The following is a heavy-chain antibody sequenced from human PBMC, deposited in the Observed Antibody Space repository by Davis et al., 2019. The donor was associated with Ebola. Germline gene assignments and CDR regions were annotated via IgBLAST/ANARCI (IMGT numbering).Heavy chain of an antibody. CDR2: INPHNGNT. D-gene: IGHD1-1*01. CDR1: GYTLTSYG. J-gene: IGHJ4*02. V-gene: IGHV1-18*04. Sequence: ASVKVSCKASGYTLTSYGITWVRQAPGQGLEWMGWINPHNGNTNYAQNVQGRVTMTIDTSTSTAYMEVGSLRSDDTAVYYCARAQFPTTSDHWGQGTLVTVSS. CDR3: ARAQFPTTSDH.